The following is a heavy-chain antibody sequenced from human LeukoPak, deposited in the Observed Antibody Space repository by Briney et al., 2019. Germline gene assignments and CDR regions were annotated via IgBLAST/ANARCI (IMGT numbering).Heavy chain of an antibody. V-gene: IGHV1-2*06. D-gene: IGHD3-22*01. CDR2: INPNSGGT. CDR3: ARGKPIAYYYDSSGQRGGY. J-gene: IGHJ4*02. CDR1: GYTFTGYY. Sequence: ASVKVSCKASGYTFTGYYMHWVRQAPGQGLEWMGRINPNSGGTNYAQKFQGRVTMTRDTSISTAYMELSRLRSDDTAVYYCARGKPIAYYYDSSGQRGGYWGQGTLATVSS.